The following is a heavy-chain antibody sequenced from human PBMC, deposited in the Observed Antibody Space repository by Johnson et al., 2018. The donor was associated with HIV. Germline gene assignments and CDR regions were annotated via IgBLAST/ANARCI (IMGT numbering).Heavy chain of an antibody. D-gene: IGHD2-2*01. CDR2: VSSDGSIK. Sequence: MEPWGGVIQPGPSSPLPSVPSDFSLSLPCNHWLRHASRKGLVSVAFVSSDGSIKYYADSVWGRSTISRDNSKNTLYLQMNSQRAEDTAVYYCARDRCSSTSCIDAFDIWGQGTMVTVSS. CDR1: DFSLSLPC. V-gene: IGHV3-30*03. CDR3: ARDRCSSTSCIDAFDI. J-gene: IGHJ3*02.